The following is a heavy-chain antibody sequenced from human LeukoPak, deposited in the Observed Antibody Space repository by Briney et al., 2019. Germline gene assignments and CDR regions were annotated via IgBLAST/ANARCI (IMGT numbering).Heavy chain of an antibody. CDR2: IYNDGSDT. CDR3: ARDPLLWELPSDF. D-gene: IGHD1-26*01. J-gene: IGHJ4*02. Sequence: PGGSLRLSCAASGFTFSTFWMHWVRQAPGKGLMWVSQIYNDGSDTKYADSVKGRFTISRDNAKNTVYLQMNSLRAEDTAVYYCARDPLLWELPSDFWGQGTLVTVSS. V-gene: IGHV3-74*03. CDR1: GFTFSTFW.